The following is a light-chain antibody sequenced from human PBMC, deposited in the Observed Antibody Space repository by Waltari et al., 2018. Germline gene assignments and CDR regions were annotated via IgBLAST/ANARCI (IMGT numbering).Light chain of an antibody. Sequence: QSALTQPASVSGSLGQSITMSCTGTSSAIGIYNDVPWYQQHPGKAPKLLIYDVSNRPSGVSNRFSGSKSGNTASLTISGLQSEDEADYYCTSFSSDSTPLVFGTGTRVTV. J-gene: IGLJ1*01. CDR1: SSAIGIYND. CDR2: DVS. CDR3: TSFSSDSTPLV. V-gene: IGLV2-14*03.